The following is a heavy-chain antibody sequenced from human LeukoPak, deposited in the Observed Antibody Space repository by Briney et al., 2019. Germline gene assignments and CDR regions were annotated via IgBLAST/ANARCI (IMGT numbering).Heavy chain of an antibody. J-gene: IGHJ4*02. CDR2: IYYSGST. D-gene: IGHD3-16*01. V-gene: IGHV4-59*12. CDR3: ARDLAGYDYVWGSPLGYFDY. CDR1: GGSISSYY. Sequence: SETLSLTCTVSGGSISSYYWSWIRQPPGKGLEWIGYIYYSGSTNYNPSLKSRVTISVDTSKNQFSLKLSSVTAADTAVYYCARDLAGYDYVWGSPLGYFDYWGQGTLVTVSS.